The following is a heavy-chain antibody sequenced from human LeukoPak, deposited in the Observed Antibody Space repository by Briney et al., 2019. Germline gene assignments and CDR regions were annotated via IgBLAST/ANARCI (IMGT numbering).Heavy chain of an antibody. J-gene: IGHJ4*02. CDR3: ARGGSFGSFDY. CDR1: GFIVSSYW. CDR2: IKQDGSEK. V-gene: IGHV3-7*01. D-gene: IGHD3-3*02. Sequence: PGGSLRLSCAASGFIVSSYWMSWVRQAPGKGLEWVAHIKQDGSEKFSVDSVRGRFTISRDNIKKSLYLQMNSLGAEDTAVYYCARGGSFGSFDYWGQGTLVTVSS.